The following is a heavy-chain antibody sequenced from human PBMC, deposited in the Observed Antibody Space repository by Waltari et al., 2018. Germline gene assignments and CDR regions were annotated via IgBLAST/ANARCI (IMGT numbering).Heavy chain of an antibody. J-gene: IGHJ4*02. CDR3: ARRGQNRYCSGGSCYSPRYFDY. D-gene: IGHD2-15*01. Sequence: QLQLQESGPGLVKPSETLSLTCTVSGGSISSSSYYWGWIRQPPGKGLEWIGSIYYSGSTYYNPSLKSRVTISVDTSKNQFSLKLSSVTAADTAVYYCARRGQNRYCSGGSCYSPRYFDYWGQGTLVTVSS. CDR1: GGSISSSSYY. V-gene: IGHV4-39*01. CDR2: IYYSGST.